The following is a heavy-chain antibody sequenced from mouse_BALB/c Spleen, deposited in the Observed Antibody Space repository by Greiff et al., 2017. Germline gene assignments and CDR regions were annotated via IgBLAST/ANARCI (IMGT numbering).Heavy chain of an antibody. CDR2: ISYSGST. CDR3: ASITTATDFDY. D-gene: IGHD1-2*01. V-gene: IGHV3-2*02. J-gene: IGHJ2*01. Sequence: VQLQQSGPGLVKPSQSLSLTCTVTGYSITSDYAWNWIRQFPGNKLEWMGYISYSGSTSYNPSLKSRISITRDTSKNQFFLQLNSVTTEDTATYYCASITTATDFDYWGQGTTLTVSS. CDR1: GYSITSDYA.